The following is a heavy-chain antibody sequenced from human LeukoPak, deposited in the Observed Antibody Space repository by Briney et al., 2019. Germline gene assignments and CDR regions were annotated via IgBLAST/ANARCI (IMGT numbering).Heavy chain of an antibody. CDR2: IYSGGST. J-gene: IGHJ4*02. D-gene: IGHD4-17*01. V-gene: IGHV3-66*01. CDR1: GFTVSSYY. Sequence: GGSLRLSCAASGFTVSSYYMSWVRQAPGRGLEWVSVIYSGGSTFYADSVKGRFTISRDNSKNTLYLQMNSLRAEDTAVYYCALTDYGDYDYWGQGTLVTVSS. CDR3: ALTDYGDYDY.